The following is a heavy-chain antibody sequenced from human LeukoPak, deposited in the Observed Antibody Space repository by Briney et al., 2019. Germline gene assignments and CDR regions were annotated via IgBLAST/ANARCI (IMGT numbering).Heavy chain of an antibody. J-gene: IGHJ4*02. D-gene: IGHD3-3*01. CDR1: GFTFSSYA. V-gene: IGHV3-30-3*01. Sequence: PGGSLRLSCAASGFTFSSYAMHWVRQAPGKGLEWVAVISYDGSNKYYADSVKGRFTISRDNSKNTLYLQMNSLRAEDTAVYYCARDAYDFWSGIDYWGQGTLVTVSS. CDR3: ARDAYDFWSGIDY. CDR2: ISYDGSNK.